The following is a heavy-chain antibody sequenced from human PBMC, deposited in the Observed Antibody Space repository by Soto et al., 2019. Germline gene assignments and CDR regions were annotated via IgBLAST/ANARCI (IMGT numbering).Heavy chain of an antibody. CDR1: GGSFSGYY. CDR3: ARARTYVLRYFDWPTGWFDP. Sequence: PSETLSLTCAVYGGSFSGYYWGWIRQPPGKGLDWIGEINHSGSTNYNPSLKSRVTISVDTSKNQFSLKLSSVTAADTAVYYCARARTYVLRYFDWPTGWFDPWGQGTLVTVSS. D-gene: IGHD3-9*01. J-gene: IGHJ5*02. V-gene: IGHV4-34*01. CDR2: INHSGST.